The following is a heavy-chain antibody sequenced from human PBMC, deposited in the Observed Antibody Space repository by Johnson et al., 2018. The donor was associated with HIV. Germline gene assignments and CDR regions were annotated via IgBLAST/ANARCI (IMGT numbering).Heavy chain of an antibody. V-gene: IGHV3-30-3*01. Sequence: QVQLVESGGGVVQPGRSLRLSCAASGFTFTFYAMHWVRQAPGKGLEWVAVISYDGSNKYYADSVKGRFTISRDNSKNTLYLQMNSLRAEDTAVYYCARGGNYYDSSSHAFDSWGQGTMVTVSS. D-gene: IGHD3-22*01. CDR3: ARGGNYYDSSSHAFDS. J-gene: IGHJ3*02. CDR2: ISYDGSNK. CDR1: GFTFTFYA.